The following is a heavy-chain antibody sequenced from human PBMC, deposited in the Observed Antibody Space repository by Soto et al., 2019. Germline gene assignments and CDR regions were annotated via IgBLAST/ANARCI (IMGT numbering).Heavy chain of an antibody. V-gene: IGHV2-5*01. CDR2: IYWNDEK. Sequence: QITLKGSGPTLVKPKQTLTLTCSFSGFSLSTSELSVGWIRQSPGKALEWRTLIYWNDEKHYSPSLQSRITITKDTSKNQVDLTMTNMDHEDTATCYCAHRAPDFDYWGQGIQVTDSS. CDR3: AHRAPDFDY. CDR1: GFSLSTSELS. J-gene: IGHJ4*02.